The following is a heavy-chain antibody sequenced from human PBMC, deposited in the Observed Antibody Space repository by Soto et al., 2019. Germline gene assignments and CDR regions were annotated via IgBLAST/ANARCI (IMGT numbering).Heavy chain of an antibody. CDR3: AHRSRGYAYYFDQ. CDR1: GFSLTTRGVA. J-gene: IGHJ4*02. CDR2: LFWDDDK. Sequence: QITFKEAGPALVRPTQTLTLTCSFSGFSLTTRGVAVGWSRQPPGKALECLALLFWDDDKWYSPSLRSRLIITENNSQNQVVRTMTNMDPVDTATYYCAHRSRGYAYYFDQWGQGTLVTVSS. D-gene: IGHD5-12*01. V-gene: IGHV2-5*02.